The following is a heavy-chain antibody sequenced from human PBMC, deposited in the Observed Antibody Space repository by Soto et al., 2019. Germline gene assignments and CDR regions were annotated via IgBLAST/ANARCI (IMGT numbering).Heavy chain of an antibody. CDR3: ARDGAKNVFFPEY. Sequence: QVQLVQSGAEVKKPGASVKVSCKASGYTFTTYGISWVRQAPGQGLEWTGWISAYNGNTSYAQKLPGRVTITTDTSTSTAYMELRRLTSDDPAVDYGARDGAKNVFFPEYWCQGSLVTVSS. J-gene: IGHJ4*02. CDR1: GYTFTTYG. CDR2: ISAYNGNT. V-gene: IGHV1-18*01. D-gene: IGHD3-3*01.